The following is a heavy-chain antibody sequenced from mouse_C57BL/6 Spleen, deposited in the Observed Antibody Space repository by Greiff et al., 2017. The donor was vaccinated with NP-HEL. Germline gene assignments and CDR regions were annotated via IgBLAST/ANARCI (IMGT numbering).Heavy chain of an antibody. J-gene: IGHJ3*01. CDR3: ARQGYYGSRAWFAY. D-gene: IGHD1-1*01. V-gene: IGHV1-61*01. CDR1: GYTFTSYW. Sequence: VQLQQSGAELVRPGSSVKLSCKASGYTFTSYWMDWVKQRPGQGLEWIGNIYPSDSETHYNQKFKDKATLTVDKSSSTAYMQISSLTAEDSAVYYCARQGYYGSRAWFAYWGQGTLVTVSA. CDR2: IYPSDSET.